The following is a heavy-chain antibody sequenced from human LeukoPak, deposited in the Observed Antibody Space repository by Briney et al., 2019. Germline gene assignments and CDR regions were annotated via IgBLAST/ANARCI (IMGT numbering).Heavy chain of an antibody. CDR2: IYYSGST. J-gene: IGHJ3*02. V-gene: IGHV4-39*01. Sequence: SETLSLTCTVSGGSIGSTNYYWGWIRQPPGKGVEWIANIYYSGSTYYNPSLKSRVTISVDTSKNQFSLRLNSVTAADTSIYYCARIPTNAVPSAHNGFDIWGQGTMLTVSS. CDR1: GGSIGSTNYY. D-gene: IGHD6-19*01. CDR3: ARIPTNAVPSAHNGFDI.